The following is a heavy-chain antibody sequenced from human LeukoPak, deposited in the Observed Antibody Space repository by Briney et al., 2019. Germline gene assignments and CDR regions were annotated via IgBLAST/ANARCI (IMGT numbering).Heavy chain of an antibody. CDR2: ISGSGGST. D-gene: IGHD3-10*01. V-gene: IGHV3-23*01. CDR1: GFTFSSYG. Sequence: GGSLRLSCAASGFTFSSYGMSWVRQAPGKGLEWVSAISGSGGSTYYADSVKGRFTISRDNSKNSLYLQMNSLRAEDTAVYYCARFTGQFGGLDYWGQGTLVTVSS. CDR3: ARFTGQFGGLDY. J-gene: IGHJ4*02.